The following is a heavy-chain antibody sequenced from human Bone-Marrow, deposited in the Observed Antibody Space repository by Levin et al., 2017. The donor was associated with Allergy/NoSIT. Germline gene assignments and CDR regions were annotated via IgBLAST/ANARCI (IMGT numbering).Heavy chain of an antibody. J-gene: IGHJ6*03. CDR1: GTSINSGSNY. CDR2: IDYRGGT. CDR3: ARDLDYYYYMDV. Sequence: SETLSLTCSVSGTSINSGSNYWSWIRQSPGKGLELIGYIDYRGGTKYNPSLRSRVTISADTSKNQFSLSLTSVTAADTAVYYCARDLDYYYYMDVWGKGTTVTVSS. V-gene: IGHV4-61*01.